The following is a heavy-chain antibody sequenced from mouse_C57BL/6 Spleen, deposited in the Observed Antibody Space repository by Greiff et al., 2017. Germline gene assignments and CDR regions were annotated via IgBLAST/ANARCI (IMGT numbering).Heavy chain of an antibody. J-gene: IGHJ2*01. CDR2: INPSTGGT. Sequence: VQLKQSGPELVKPGASVKISCKASGYSFTGYYMHWVKQSSEKSLEWIGEINPSTGGTSYNQKFKGKATLTVDKSSSTAYMQLKSLTSEDSAVYYCASYDYGFDYWGQGTTLTVSS. CDR3: ASYDYGFDY. D-gene: IGHD2-4*01. CDR1: GYSFTGYY. V-gene: IGHV1-43*01.